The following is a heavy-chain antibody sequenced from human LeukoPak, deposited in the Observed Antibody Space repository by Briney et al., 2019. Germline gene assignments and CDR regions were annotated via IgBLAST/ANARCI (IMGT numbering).Heavy chain of an antibody. Sequence: GASVKVSRKASGYTFTSYDINWVRQATGQGLEWMGWMNPNSGNTGYAQKFQGRVTITRNTSISTAYMELSSLRSEDTAVYYCARQQVVVTGVYYYYYMDVWGKGTTVTVSS. CDR3: ARQQVVVTGVYYYYYMDV. CDR2: MNPNSGNT. CDR1: GYTFTSYD. D-gene: IGHD2-21*02. J-gene: IGHJ6*03. V-gene: IGHV1-8*03.